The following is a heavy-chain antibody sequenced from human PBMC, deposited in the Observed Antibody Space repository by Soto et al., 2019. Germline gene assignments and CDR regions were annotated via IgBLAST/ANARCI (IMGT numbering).Heavy chain of an antibody. CDR3: ARDLIGGNYEFWSRYYKYYGMDV. CDR1: GYTFTSYG. J-gene: IGHJ6*02. V-gene: IGHV1-18*01. CDR2: ISAYNGNT. Sequence: QVQLVQSGAEVKKPGASVKVSCKASGYTFTSYGISWVRQAPGQGLEWMGWISAYNGNTNYAQKLQGRVTMTTDTSTSTAYMELRSLRSDDTAVYYCARDLIGGNYEFWSRYYKYYGMDVWGQGTTVTVSS. D-gene: IGHD3-3*01.